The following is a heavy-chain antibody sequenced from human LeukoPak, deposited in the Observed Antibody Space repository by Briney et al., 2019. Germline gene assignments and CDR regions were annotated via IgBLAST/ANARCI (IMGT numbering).Heavy chain of an antibody. V-gene: IGHV1-69*05. J-gene: IGHJ6*03. Sequence: GSSVKVSCKASGGTFSSYAISWVRQAPGQGLEWMGGIIPIFGTANYAQEFQGRVTITTDESTSTAYMELSSLRSEDTAVYYCARGSLGDAYYYYYMDVWGKGTTVTVSS. CDR1: GGTFSSYA. CDR3: ARGSLGDAYYYYYMDV. CDR2: IIPIFGTA. D-gene: IGHD3-16*01.